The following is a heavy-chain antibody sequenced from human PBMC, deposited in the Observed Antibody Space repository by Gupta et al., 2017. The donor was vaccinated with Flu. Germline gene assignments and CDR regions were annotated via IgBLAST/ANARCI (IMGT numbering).Heavy chain of an antibody. Sequence: EVQLVESGGGLVKPGGSLRLSCAASGFTFSNAWMSWVRQAPGKGLEWVGRIKSKTDGGTTDDAAPVKGRFTIARDDSKNTMYMKMKRLKTEDTAVDDCTTESFPSNYWGHVTMVTVYS. V-gene: IGHV3-15*01. CDR3: TTESFPSNY. CDR2: IKSKTDGGTT. J-gene: IGHJ4*01. CDR1: GFTFSNAW. D-gene: IGHD5/OR15-5a*01.